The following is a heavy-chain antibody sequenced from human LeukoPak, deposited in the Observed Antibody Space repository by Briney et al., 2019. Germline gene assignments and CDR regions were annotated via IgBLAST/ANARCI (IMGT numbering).Heavy chain of an antibody. V-gene: IGHV3-23*01. D-gene: IGHD6-19*01. J-gene: IGHJ5*02. CDR3: AKEVKAVTNWFDP. CDR1: GFTFSSYA. CDR2: ISFSGTNT. Sequence: GSLRLSCAASGFTFSSYAMSWVRQAPGKGLEWVSAISFSGTNTYYADSVKGRFTISRDNSKNTLYLQMNSLRAEDTAVYFCAKEVKAVTNWFDPWGQGTLVTVSS.